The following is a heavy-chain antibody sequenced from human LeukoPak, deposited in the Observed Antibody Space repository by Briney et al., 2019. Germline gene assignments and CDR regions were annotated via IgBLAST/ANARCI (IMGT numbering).Heavy chain of an antibody. J-gene: IGHJ4*02. CDR2: ISTYNGNT. CDR1: GYTFTSYG. CDR3: ARDYSSGWPNFDY. D-gene: IGHD6-19*01. Sequence: GASVKVSCKASGYTFTSYGISWVRQAPGQGLAWMGWISTYNGNTNYAQKLQGRVTMATDTSTSTAYMELRSLRSDDTAVYYCARDYSSGWPNFDYWGQGTLVTVSS. V-gene: IGHV1-18*01.